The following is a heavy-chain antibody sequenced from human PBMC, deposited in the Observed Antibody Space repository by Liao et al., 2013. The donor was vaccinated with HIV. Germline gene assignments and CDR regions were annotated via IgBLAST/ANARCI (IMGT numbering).Heavy chain of an antibody. Sequence: QVQLQESGSGLVKPSETLSLTCNVSGGSISDYYWSWIRQSPGKGLEWIGYINYSGNTKYNPSLKSRVTISVDTSKNQFSLRLSSVTAADTAVYYCARGSGALDYWGQGTLVTVSS. J-gene: IGHJ4*02. CDR1: GGSISDYY. CDR3: ARGSGALDY. D-gene: IGHD7-27*01. CDR2: INYSGNT. V-gene: IGHV4-59*01.